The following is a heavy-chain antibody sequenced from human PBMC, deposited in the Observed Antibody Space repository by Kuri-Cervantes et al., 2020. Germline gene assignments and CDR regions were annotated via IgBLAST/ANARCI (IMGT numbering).Heavy chain of an antibody. J-gene: IGHJ2*01. CDR1: GFTVSSNY. CDR2: IYSGGST. Sequence: GGSLRLSCAASGFTVSSNYMSWVRQAPGKGLEWVSVIYSGGSTYYADSVKGRFTISRDSSKNTLYLQMNSLRAEDTAVYYCARPYSSSWSYWYFDLWGRGTLVTVSS. CDR3: ARPYSSSWSYWYFDL. D-gene: IGHD6-13*01. V-gene: IGHV3-66*02.